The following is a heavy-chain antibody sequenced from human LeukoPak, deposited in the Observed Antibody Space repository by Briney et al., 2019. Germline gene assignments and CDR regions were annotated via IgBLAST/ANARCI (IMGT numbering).Heavy chain of an antibody. Sequence: PSETLSLTCTVSGGSISSGGYYWSWIRQHPGKGQEWIGYIYYSGNTYYNPSLKSRVTISVDTSKNQFPLKLSSVTAADTAVYYCARVRRSIANDWYYYYYHMDVWGKGPTVTVSS. D-gene: IGHD3-9*01. CDR2: IYYSGNT. J-gene: IGHJ6*03. CDR3: ARVRRSIANDWYYYYYHMDV. V-gene: IGHV4-31*03. CDR1: GGSISSGGYY.